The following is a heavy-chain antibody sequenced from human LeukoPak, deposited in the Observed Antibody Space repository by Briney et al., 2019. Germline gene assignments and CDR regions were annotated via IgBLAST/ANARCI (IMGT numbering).Heavy chain of an antibody. D-gene: IGHD1-26*01. CDR2: ISAYNGNT. J-gene: IGHJ6*02. CDR3: ARDRGWEHNYYYYYGMDV. CDR1: GYTFTSYG. Sequence: ASVKVSCKASGYTFTSYGISWVRQAPGQGLEWMGWISAYNGNTNYAQKLQGRVTMTTDTSTSTAYMELRSLRSDDTAVYYCARDRGWEHNYYYYYGMDVWGQGTTVTVSS. V-gene: IGHV1-18*01.